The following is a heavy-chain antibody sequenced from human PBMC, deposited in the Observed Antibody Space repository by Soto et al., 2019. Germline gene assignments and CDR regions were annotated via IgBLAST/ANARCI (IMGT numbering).Heavy chain of an antibody. D-gene: IGHD6-6*01. CDR1: GFTLSSYG. CDR2: IWYDGSKK. CDR3: ARDSSSCFDY. J-gene: IGHJ4*02. V-gene: IGHV3-33*01. Sequence: QVQLVESGGGVVQPGRSLRLSCAASGFTLSSYGMHWVRQAPGKGLEWVAVIWYDGSKKYYADSVKGRFTISRDNSKNTLYLQMNSLRAEDTAVHYCARDSSSCFDYWGQGTLVTVSS.